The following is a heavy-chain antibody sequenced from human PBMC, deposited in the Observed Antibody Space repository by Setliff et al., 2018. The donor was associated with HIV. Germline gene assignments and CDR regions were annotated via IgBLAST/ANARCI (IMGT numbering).Heavy chain of an antibody. CDR1: GGTFSSYA. Sequence: ASVKVSCKASGGTFSSYALSWVRQAPGQGLEWMGGVIPIFGTANYAQKFRGRVTITADKSTSTAYMELSSLRSEDTAVYYCARALTSGGFYYYYMDVWGKGTTVTV. CDR2: VIPIFGTA. J-gene: IGHJ6*03. V-gene: IGHV1-69*06. CDR3: ARALTSGGFYYYYMDV. D-gene: IGHD3-9*01.